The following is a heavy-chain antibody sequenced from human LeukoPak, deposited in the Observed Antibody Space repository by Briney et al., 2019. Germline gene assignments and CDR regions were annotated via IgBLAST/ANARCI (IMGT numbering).Heavy chain of an antibody. D-gene: IGHD2-21*01. CDR2: ISASGGRT. CDR1: GFIFSNYA. CDR3: GKDPNGDWVGGFDM. J-gene: IGHJ3*02. V-gene: IGHV3-23*01. Sequence: PGGSLRLSCEGSGFIFSNYAMSWVRQAPGKRPEWVSGISASGGRTHYADSVKGRFIISRDSSKNTVFLQMSSLRVDDTALYYCGKDPNGDWVGGFDMLGQGTMVTVSS.